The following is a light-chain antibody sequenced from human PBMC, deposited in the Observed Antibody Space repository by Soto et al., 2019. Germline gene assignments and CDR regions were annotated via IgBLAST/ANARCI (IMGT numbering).Light chain of an antibody. CDR1: QSVSSSY. CDR3: QHYGSSPKT. J-gene: IGKJ2*01. V-gene: IGKV3-20*01. CDR2: GAS. Sequence: EIVLTQSPGTLSLSPGERATLSCRASQSVSSSYLAWYQQKPGQAPRLLIYGASSRATGIPDRFSGSGSGTDFTLTISILEPEDFAVYYCQHYGSSPKTLGQGTKVDIK.